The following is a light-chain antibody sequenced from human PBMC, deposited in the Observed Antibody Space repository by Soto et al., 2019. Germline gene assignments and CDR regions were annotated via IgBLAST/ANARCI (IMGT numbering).Light chain of an antibody. J-gene: IGKJ1*01. CDR1: QSISSSY. CDR3: QQYDTSDTWT. Sequence: EIVLTQSPGTLSLSPGEGAALSCRTSQSISSSYLAWYQQKPGQAPRLLIYAASSRATGIPDRFSGSGSGTDFTLTISRLEPEDFAVYYCQQYDTSDTWTFGQGTKVEIK. V-gene: IGKV3-20*01. CDR2: AAS.